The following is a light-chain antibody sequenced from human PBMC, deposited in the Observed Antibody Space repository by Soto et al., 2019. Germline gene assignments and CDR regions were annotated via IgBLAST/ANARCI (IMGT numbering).Light chain of an antibody. CDR1: QTISSW. CDR2: AAS. Sequence: DIRMTQSPSSLSASVGDSVTIXXRASQTISSWLAWYQQKPGKAPKLXIYAASSLQSGVPSRFSGSGSGTDFTLTISSLQPEDFATYYCQQSYSTPETFGQGTKVDIK. V-gene: IGKV1-39*01. CDR3: QQSYSTPET. J-gene: IGKJ1*01.